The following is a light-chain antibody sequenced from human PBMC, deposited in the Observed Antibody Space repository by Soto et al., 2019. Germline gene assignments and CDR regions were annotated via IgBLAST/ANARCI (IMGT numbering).Light chain of an antibody. CDR3: QQSGSSPIT. Sequence: EIVMTQSPATLSVSPGERATLSCRASQSVSSNLAWYQQKPGQAPRLLIYGASTRATGIPARFSGSGSGTEFTLTISRLEPEDFAVYYCQQSGSSPITFGQGTRLEIK. CDR1: QSVSSN. CDR2: GAS. J-gene: IGKJ5*01. V-gene: IGKV3-15*01.